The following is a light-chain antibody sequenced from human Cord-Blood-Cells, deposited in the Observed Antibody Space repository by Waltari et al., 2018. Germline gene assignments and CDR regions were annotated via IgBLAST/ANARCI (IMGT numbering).Light chain of an antibody. CDR2: EGS. J-gene: IGLJ3*02. CDR1: SSDVGSYNL. Sequence: QSALTQPASVSGSPGQSITISCTGTSSDVGSYNLVSWYQQHPGKAPKLIIYEGSKRRRGVSKRCSGSKSGNTASLTISGLQAEDEADYYCCSYAGSSTWVFGGGTKLTVL. CDR3: CSYAGSSTWV. V-gene: IGLV2-23*01.